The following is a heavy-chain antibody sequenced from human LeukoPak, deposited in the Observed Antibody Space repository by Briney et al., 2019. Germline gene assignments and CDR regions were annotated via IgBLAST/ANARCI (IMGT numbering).Heavy chain of an antibody. CDR1: GYSISSGYY. CDR3: ARPVVAATNAFDP. J-gene: IGHJ5*02. D-gene: IGHD2-15*01. Sequence: SETLSLTCTVSGYSISSGYYWGWIRQPPGKGLEWIGSIYHSGSTYYNPSLKSRVTISVDTSKNQFSLKLSSVTAADTAVYYCARPVVAATNAFDPWGQGTLVTVSS. CDR2: IYHSGST. V-gene: IGHV4-38-2*02.